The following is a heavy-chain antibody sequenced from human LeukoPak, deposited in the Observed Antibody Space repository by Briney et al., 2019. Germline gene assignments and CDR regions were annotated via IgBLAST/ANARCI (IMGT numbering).Heavy chain of an antibody. CDR3: ARGYGQWLVPDDY. J-gene: IGHJ4*02. CDR2: IYSGGST. V-gene: IGHV3-53*01. CDR1: GFTVSSNY. Sequence: GGSLRLSCAASGFTVSSNYMSWVRQAPGKGLEWVSVIYSGGSTYYADSVKGRFTISRDNSKNTLYLQMNSLRAEDTAVYYCARGYGQWLVPDDYWGQGTLVTVSS. D-gene: IGHD6-19*01.